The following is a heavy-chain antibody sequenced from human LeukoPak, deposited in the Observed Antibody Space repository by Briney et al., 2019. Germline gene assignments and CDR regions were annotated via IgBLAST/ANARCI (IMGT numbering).Heavy chain of an antibody. CDR1: GYTFSSYG. CDR2: ISYDGSNK. J-gene: IGHJ4*02. D-gene: IGHD2-8*02. CDR3: AKMLNTGHAHAALDY. V-gene: IGHV3-30*18. Sequence: GGSLRLSCAASGYTFSSYGMHWVRQAPGKGLEWVAVISYDGSNKYYADSVKGRFTISRDNSKNTLYLQMNSLRAEDTAVYYCAKMLNTGHAHAALDYWGQGTLVTVSS.